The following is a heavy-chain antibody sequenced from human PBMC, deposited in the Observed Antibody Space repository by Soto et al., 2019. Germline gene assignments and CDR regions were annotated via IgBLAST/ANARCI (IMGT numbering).Heavy chain of an antibody. CDR2: TDYSGNS. J-gene: IGHJ5*02. D-gene: IGHD3-22*01. V-gene: IGHV4-61*01. CDR1: GGSVSSATDY. Sequence: QVQLQESGPGLVKPSETLSLTCTVSGGSVSSATDYWTXXXXXXXKGLEWIGYTDYSGNSDRNPSLMSRVTISIDRSKNQFSLTLRSVTAADTAVYSCARQSSYDSEHYHYWFDPWGRGILVTVSS. CDR3: ARQSSYDSEHYHYWFDP.